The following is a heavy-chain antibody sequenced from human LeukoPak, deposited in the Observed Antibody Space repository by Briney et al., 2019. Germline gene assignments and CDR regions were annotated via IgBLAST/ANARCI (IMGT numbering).Heavy chain of an antibody. Sequence: GSLRLSCAASDFTFNTYSMTWVRQAPGKGLEWVANIKPDGNEKYGVDSVKGRFTISRDNAKNSLYLQMNSLRAADTAVYYCARARLYTNFFDYWGPGTLVTVSS. CDR1: DFTFNTYS. J-gene: IGHJ4*02. V-gene: IGHV3-7*01. CDR3: ARARLYTNFFDY. CDR2: IKPDGNEK. D-gene: IGHD2-8*01.